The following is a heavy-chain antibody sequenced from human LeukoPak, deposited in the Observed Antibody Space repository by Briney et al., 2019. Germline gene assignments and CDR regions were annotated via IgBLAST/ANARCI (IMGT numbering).Heavy chain of an antibody. J-gene: IGHJ3*02. V-gene: IGHV1-8*01. CDR2: MNPNSGNT. Sequence: GASVKVSCKASGYTFTSYDINWVRQATGQGLEWMGWMNPNSGNTGYAQKFQGRVTMTRNTSINTAYMELSSLRSEDTAVYYCARPTYYDFWSGYSDAFDIWGQGTMVTVSS. D-gene: IGHD3-3*01. CDR1: GYTFTSYD. CDR3: ARPTYYDFWSGYSDAFDI.